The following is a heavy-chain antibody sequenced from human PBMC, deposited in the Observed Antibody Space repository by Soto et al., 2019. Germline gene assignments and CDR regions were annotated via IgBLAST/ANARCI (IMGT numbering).Heavy chain of an antibody. CDR3: AREVGALFDY. J-gene: IGHJ4*02. CDR1: GDSVSSNSAA. D-gene: IGHD1-26*01. CDR2: TYYRSKWYN. V-gene: IGHV6-1*01. Sequence: SQTLSLTCAISGDSVSSNSAAWNCIRQSPSRGLEWLGRTYYRSKWYNEYAVSVESRITINPDTSKNQFSLQLSSVTPEDTAVYFCAREVGALFDYWGQGSLVTCPQ.